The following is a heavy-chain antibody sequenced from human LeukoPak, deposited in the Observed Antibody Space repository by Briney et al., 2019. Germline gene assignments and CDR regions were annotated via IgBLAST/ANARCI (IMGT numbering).Heavy chain of an antibody. CDR3: ARDPFDI. V-gene: IGHV3-30-3*01. CDR1: GFTFSSYA. Sequence: GGSLRLSCAASGFTFSSYAMHWVRQAPGEGLEWVAVISYDGSNKYYADSVKGRFTISRDNSKNTLYLQMNSLRAEDTAVYYCARDPFDIWGQGTMVTVSS. J-gene: IGHJ3*02. CDR2: ISYDGSNK.